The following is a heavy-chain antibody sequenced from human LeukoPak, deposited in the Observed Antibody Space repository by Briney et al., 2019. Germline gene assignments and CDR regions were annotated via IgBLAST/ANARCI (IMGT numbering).Heavy chain of an antibody. Sequence: GGSLRLSCSCAASAITFDTYWMHWVRQSPGKGLEWVAAIKEDGSEKYYVDSVKGRFTISRDKAKNSLHLQMNSLRAEDTAVYYCATDFDWGQGTLVTVSS. CDR1: AITFDTYW. CDR3: ATDFD. CDR2: IKEDGSEK. J-gene: IGHJ4*02. V-gene: IGHV3-7*01.